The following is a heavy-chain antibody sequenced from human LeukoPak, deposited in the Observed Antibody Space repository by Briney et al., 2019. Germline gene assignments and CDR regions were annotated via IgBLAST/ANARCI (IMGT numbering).Heavy chain of an antibody. CDR3: ARGGSRSSFDY. J-gene: IGHJ4*02. CDR2: IYYSGST. V-gene: IGHV4-59*01. D-gene: IGHD2-15*01. Sequence: SETLSLTCTVSGGSISSYYWSWIRQPPGKGLEWIGYIYYSGSTNYSPSLKSRVAISVDTSKNQFSLNLSSVTAADTAVYYCARGGSRSSFDYWGPGILVTVSS. CDR1: GGSISSYY.